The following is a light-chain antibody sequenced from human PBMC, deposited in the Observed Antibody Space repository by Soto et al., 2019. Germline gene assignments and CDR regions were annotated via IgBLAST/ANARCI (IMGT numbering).Light chain of an antibody. V-gene: IGLV3-25*03. CDR2: KDT. Sequence: SYELTQPPSVSVSPGQTARITCSGAALPRQYAHWYQQKPGQAPMLVIYKDTERPSGIPERFSGSRSGTAITLTISGVQADDEADYFCQSADSSGPYLLFGGGTKLTVL. CDR1: ALPRQY. CDR3: QSADSSGPYLL. J-gene: IGLJ3*02.